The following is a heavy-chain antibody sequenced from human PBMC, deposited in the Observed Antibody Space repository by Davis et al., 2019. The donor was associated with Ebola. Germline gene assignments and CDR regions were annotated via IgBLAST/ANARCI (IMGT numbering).Heavy chain of an antibody. D-gene: IGHD3-22*01. CDR2: IYHSGST. J-gene: IGHJ3*02. CDR1: GGSISSYY. Sequence: SETLSLTCTVSGGSISSYYWSWIRQPPGKGLEWIGYIYHSGSTNYNPSLKSRVTISVDTSKNQFSLKPRSVTAADTAVYYCARRGIYYGSSGYYHGAFDIWGQGTMVTVSS. CDR3: ARRGIYYGSSGYYHGAFDI. V-gene: IGHV4-59*08.